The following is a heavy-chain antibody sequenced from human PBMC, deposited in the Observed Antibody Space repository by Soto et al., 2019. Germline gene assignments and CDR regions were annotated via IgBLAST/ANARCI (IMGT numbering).Heavy chain of an antibody. CDR2: IKSDGSGT. D-gene: IGHD1-26*01. CDR3: VKATYSGSYVSDY. CDR1: GFTFSSYW. J-gene: IGHJ4*02. Sequence: EVQLVESGGGLIQLGGSLRLSCAASGFTFSSYWMHWVRQAPGKGLVWVSRIKSDGSGTYYAGSVEGRFTISRDNAQNTVYLQMNSLRAEDTAVYYCVKATYSGSYVSDYWGQGTLVTVSS. V-gene: IGHV3-74*01.